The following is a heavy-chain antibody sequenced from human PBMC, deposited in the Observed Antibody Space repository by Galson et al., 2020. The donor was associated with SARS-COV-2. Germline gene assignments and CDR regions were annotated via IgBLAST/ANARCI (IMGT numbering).Heavy chain of an antibody. D-gene: IGHD3-10*01. J-gene: IGHJ6*02. CDR1: GGSISSSSYY. CDR3: ARDGGGHVGLLWTDV. CDR2: IYYSGST. Sequence: SETLSLTCTVSGGSISSSSYYWGWIRQPPGKGLEWIGIIYYSGSTYYNPSLKSRVTISVDTSKNQFSLKLSSVTAADTAVYYCARDGGGHVGLLWTDVWGQGTTVTVSS. V-gene: IGHV4-39*07.